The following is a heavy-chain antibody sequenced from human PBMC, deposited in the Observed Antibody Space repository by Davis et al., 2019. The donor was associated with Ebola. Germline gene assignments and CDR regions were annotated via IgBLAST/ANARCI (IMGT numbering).Heavy chain of an antibody. CDR2: IYPSDSDT. V-gene: IGHV5-51*01. D-gene: IGHD6-19*01. CDR3: ARVAVAGTRGWFDP. J-gene: IGHJ5*02. CDR1: GFTFTRYW. Sequence: GGSLRLSCRGSGFTFTRYWIGWVRQMPGKGLEWMGIIYPSDSDTRYSPPFEGQVTISADRSTAYLQWSSLKASATAMYYCARVAVAGTRGWFDPWGQGTLVTVSS.